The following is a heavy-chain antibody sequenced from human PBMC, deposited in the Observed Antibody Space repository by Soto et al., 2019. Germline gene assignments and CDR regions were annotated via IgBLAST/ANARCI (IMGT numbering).Heavy chain of an antibody. V-gene: IGHV3-11*05. Sequence: QVQLVESGGGLVKPGGSLRLSCAASGFTFSDYYMSWIRQAPGKGLEWVSYISSSSSYTNYADSVKGRFTSSRDNAKNSPYLQMTSLRAEDTAVYYCAGAFSSNTRCDYVEYFDLWGQGPLLTVSS. CDR1: GFTFSDYY. J-gene: IGHJ4*02. CDR3: AGAFSSNTRCDYVEYFDL. CDR2: ISSSSSYT. D-gene: IGHD4-17*01.